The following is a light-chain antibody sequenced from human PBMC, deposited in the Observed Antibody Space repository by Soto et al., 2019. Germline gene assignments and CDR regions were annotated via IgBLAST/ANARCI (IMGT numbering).Light chain of an antibody. J-gene: IGKJ1*01. CDR2: GAS. CDR1: QSVSSN. Sequence: EIVMTQSPATLSVSPGERATLSCRASQSVSSNLAWYQQKPGQVPRLLIYGASTRATGIPARFSGSGSGTEFTLTISSLQSEDFAVYYCQQYNNRPRTLGQGTKVEIK. CDR3: QQYNNRPRT. V-gene: IGKV3-15*01.